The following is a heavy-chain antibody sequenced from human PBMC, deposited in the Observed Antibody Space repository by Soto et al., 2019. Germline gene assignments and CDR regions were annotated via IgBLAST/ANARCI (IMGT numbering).Heavy chain of an antibody. CDR1: GGSISSSSYY. V-gene: IGHV4-39*01. J-gene: IGHJ5*02. CDR3: ARLWFGELLSNWFDP. D-gene: IGHD3-10*01. CDR2: IYYSGST. Sequence: QLQLQESGPGLVKPSETLSLTCTVSGGSISSSSYYWGWIRQPPGKGLEWIGSIYYSGSTYYNPSLKSRVTLSVDTSKNQFSLKLSSVTAADTAVYYCARLWFGELLSNWFDPWGQGTLVTVSS.